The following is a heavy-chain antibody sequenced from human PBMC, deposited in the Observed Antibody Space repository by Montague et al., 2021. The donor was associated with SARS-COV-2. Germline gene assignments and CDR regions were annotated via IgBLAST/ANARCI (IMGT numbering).Heavy chain of an antibody. Sequence: SETLSPTCAVYGGPFSGYYWSWIRQPPGKGLEWIGEINHSGSTNYNPSLKSRVTISVDTSKNQFSLKLSSVTAADTAVYYCARGRRILLWFGELLSGGDYYGMDVWGQGTTVTVSS. V-gene: IGHV4-34*01. CDR2: INHSGST. CDR1: GGPFSGYY. J-gene: IGHJ6*02. CDR3: ARGRRILLWFGELLSGGDYYGMDV. D-gene: IGHD3-10*01.